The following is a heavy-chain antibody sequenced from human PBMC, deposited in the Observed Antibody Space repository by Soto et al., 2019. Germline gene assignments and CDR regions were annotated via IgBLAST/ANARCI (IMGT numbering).Heavy chain of an antibody. Sequence: ASVKVSCKVSCYTFTSNGISWVRQAPGQGLEWMGWISAYNGNTNYAQKLQGRVTMTTDTSTSTAYMELRSLRSDDTAVYYCARELDYGDYVRLDYWGQGTLVTVSS. V-gene: IGHV1-18*04. CDR1: CYTFTSNG. CDR3: ARELDYGDYVRLDY. CDR2: ISAYNGNT. D-gene: IGHD4-17*01. J-gene: IGHJ4*02.